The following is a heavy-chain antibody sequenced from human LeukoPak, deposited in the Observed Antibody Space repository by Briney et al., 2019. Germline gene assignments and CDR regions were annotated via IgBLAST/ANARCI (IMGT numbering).Heavy chain of an antibody. D-gene: IGHD6-19*01. J-gene: IGHJ4*02. Sequence: SETLSLTCTVSGGSISSYYWSWIRQPPGKGLEWIGYIYYSGSTDYNPSLKSRVTISVDTSKNQFSLKLSSVTAADTAVYYCARGGGIAVAGLYYWGQGTLVTVSS. CDR1: GGSISSYY. V-gene: IGHV4-59*01. CDR2: IYYSGST. CDR3: ARGGGIAVAGLYY.